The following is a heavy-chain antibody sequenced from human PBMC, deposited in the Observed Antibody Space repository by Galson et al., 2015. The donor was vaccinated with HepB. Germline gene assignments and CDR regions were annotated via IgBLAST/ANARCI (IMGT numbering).Heavy chain of an antibody. V-gene: IGHV3-23*01. D-gene: IGHD2-21*02. CDR3: AKDYADKLMTSETAALFEY. Sequence: SLRLSCAVSGFTFRNYAMSWVRQAPGKGLEWVSGIIANGHNTYDADSVKGRFTISRDNSKNTLYLQMNSLRAEDSAVYYCAKDYADKLMTSETAALFEYWGQGALVTVSP. CDR2: IIANGHNT. J-gene: IGHJ4*02. CDR1: GFTFRNYA.